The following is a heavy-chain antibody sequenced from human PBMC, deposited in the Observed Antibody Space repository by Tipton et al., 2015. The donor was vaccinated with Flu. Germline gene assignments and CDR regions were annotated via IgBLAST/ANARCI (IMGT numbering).Heavy chain of an antibody. J-gene: IGHJ4*02. V-gene: IGHV3-23*01. CDR3: ARVIPEFVAGLSY. Sequence: SLRLSCAASGFTFMRYAMSWVRQAPGKGLEWVSSISNSGRSTYYADSVKGRFTISRDYSKVYLQMNSLRAEDTAIYYCARVIPEFVAGLSYWGQGTLVSVSS. CDR1: GFTFMRYA. D-gene: IGHD6-19*01. CDR2: ISNSGRST.